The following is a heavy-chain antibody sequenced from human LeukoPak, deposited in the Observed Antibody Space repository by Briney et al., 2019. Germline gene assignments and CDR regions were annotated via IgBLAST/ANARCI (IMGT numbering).Heavy chain of an antibody. Sequence: ASVKVSCKASGYTFTSYGISWVRQAPGQGLEWMGWISAYNGNTNYAQKLQGRVTMTTDTSTSTAYMELSRLRSDDTAVYYCARGTTVTTIPFFGYWGQGTLVTVSS. J-gene: IGHJ4*02. CDR3: ARGTTVTTIPFFGY. CDR2: ISAYNGNT. V-gene: IGHV1-18*01. CDR1: GYTFTSYG. D-gene: IGHD4-17*01.